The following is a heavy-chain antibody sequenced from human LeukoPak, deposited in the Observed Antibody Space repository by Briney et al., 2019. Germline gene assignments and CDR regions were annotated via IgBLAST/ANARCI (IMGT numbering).Heavy chain of an antibody. CDR2: ISYDGSNK. D-gene: IGHD5-18*01. Sequence: GGSLRLSCAASGFTFSSYAMHWVRQAPGKGLEWVAVISYDGSNKYYADSVKGRFTISRDDSKNTLFLQMNSLRAEDTAVFYCARDRDTAMVHDAFDIWGQGTMVTVSS. CDR3: ARDRDTAMVHDAFDI. CDR1: GFTFSSYA. J-gene: IGHJ3*02. V-gene: IGHV3-30*04.